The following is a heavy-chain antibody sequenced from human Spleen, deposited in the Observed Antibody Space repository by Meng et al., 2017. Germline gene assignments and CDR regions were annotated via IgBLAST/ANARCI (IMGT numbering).Heavy chain of an antibody. CDR2: MFHTGSS. D-gene: IGHD3-16*01. J-gene: IGHJ4*02. Sequence: QVHLQESGPGLVKPSGTLSLTCAVSGGSISSRNWWTWVRQPPGKGLEWIGEMFHTGSSNYNPSLKSRVSISVDTSKNQLSLKLTSVTAADTAMYYCALRFLNSFDNWGQGALVTVSS. CDR1: GGSISSRNW. V-gene: IGHV4-4*02. CDR3: ALRFLNSFDN.